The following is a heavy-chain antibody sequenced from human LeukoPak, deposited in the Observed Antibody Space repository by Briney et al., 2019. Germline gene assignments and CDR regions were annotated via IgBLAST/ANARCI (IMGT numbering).Heavy chain of an antibody. CDR3: TTAQWLASHPVDY. CDR1: GFTFSNAW. Sequence: PGGSLRLSCAASGFTFSNAWMSWVRQAPGKGLEWVGRIKSKTDGGTTDYAAPVKGRFTISRDDSKNTLYLQMNSLKTEDTAVYYCTTAQWLASHPVDYWGQGTLVTVSS. J-gene: IGHJ4*02. CDR2: IKSKTDGGTT. D-gene: IGHD6-19*01. V-gene: IGHV3-15*01.